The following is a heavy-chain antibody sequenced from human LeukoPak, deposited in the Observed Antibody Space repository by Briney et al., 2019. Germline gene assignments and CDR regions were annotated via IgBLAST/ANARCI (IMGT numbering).Heavy chain of an antibody. J-gene: IGHJ4*02. V-gene: IGHV1-2*04. CDR2: INPNSGGT. D-gene: IGHD6-19*01. CDR1: GGTFSSYA. Sequence: ASVKVSCKASGGTFSSYAISWVRQAPGQGLEWMGWINPNSGGTNYAQKFQGWVTMTRDTSISTAYMELSRLRSDDTAVYYCARGRGIAVAGTLEPWGQGTLVTVSS. CDR3: ARGRGIAVAGTLEP.